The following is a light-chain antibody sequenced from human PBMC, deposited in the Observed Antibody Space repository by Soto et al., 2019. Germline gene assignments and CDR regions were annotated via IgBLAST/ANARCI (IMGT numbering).Light chain of an antibody. J-gene: IGLJ2*01. V-gene: IGLV2-14*03. Sequence: QSALTQPASVSGSPGQSITISCTGTSSDIGAYNFVSWYQQHPVKAPKLMLYDVNIRPSGVSNRFSGSKSGNTASLTISGLQAEDEADYYCTSWTTSTTMIFGGGTKLTGL. CDR2: DVN. CDR1: SSDIGAYNF. CDR3: TSWTTSTTMI.